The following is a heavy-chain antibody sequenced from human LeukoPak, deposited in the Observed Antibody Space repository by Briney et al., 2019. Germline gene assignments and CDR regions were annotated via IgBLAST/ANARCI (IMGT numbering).Heavy chain of an antibody. J-gene: IGHJ4*02. D-gene: IGHD5-18*01. CDR3: ARDKDGYSYGSYPV. Sequence: SETLSLTCTVSGGSISSSSYYWGWIRQPPGKGLEWIGSIYYSGSTYYNPSLKSRVTISVDTSKNQFSLKLSSVTAADTAVYYCARDKDGYSYGSYPVWGQGTLVTVSS. V-gene: IGHV4-39*07. CDR2: IYYSGST. CDR1: GGSISSSSYY.